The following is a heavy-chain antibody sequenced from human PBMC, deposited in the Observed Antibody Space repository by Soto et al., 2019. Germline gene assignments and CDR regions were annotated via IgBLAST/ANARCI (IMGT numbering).Heavy chain of an antibody. Sequence: GGSLRLSCAASGFTFDDYAMHWVRQAPGKGLEWVSGISWNSGSIGYADSVKGRFTISRDNAKNSLYLQMNSLRAEDTALYYCAKDITTRGDYDEGAFDIWGQGTMVTVSS. J-gene: IGHJ3*02. V-gene: IGHV3-9*01. CDR2: ISWNSGSI. D-gene: IGHD4-17*01. CDR1: GFTFDDYA. CDR3: AKDITTRGDYDEGAFDI.